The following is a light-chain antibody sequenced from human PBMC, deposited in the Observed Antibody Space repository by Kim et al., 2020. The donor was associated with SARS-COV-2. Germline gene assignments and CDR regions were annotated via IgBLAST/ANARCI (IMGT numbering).Light chain of an antibody. CDR3: NSRDSSGNHVV. CDR2: GKN. J-gene: IGLJ3*02. Sequence: SSELTQDPAVSVALGQTVRITCQGDSLRSYYASWYQQKPGQAPVLVFYGKNNRPSGIPDRFSGSSSGNTASLTITGAQAVDEADYYCNSRDSSGNHVVFGGGTQLTVL. V-gene: IGLV3-19*01. CDR1: SLRSYY.